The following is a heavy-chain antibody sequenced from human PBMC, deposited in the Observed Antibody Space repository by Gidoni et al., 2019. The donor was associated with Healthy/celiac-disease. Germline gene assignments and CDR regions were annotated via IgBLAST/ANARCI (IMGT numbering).Heavy chain of an antibody. CDR1: GFTYSSYA. D-gene: IGHD4-17*01. CDR2: ISGSGGST. Sequence: EVQLLEPGGGLAQPGGSLRLSCAASGFTYSSYAMSWVGQAPGKGLKWITAISGSGGSTYCADSVKARFTISRDNSKNTLYLQMGSLGAEDTAVYYCAKLDYCVDYWGQGTLVTVSS. CDR3: AKLDYCVDY. V-gene: IGHV3-23*01. J-gene: IGHJ4*02.